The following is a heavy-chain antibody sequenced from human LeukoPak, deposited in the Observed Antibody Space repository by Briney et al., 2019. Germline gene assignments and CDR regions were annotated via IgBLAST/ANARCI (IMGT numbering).Heavy chain of an antibody. V-gene: IGHV3-9*01. Sequence: GGSLRLSCEASGFTFDDYAMHWVRQPPGKGLEWVSGISWNSGSIGYADSVKGRFTISRDNAKNSLYLQMNSLRAEDTALYYCAKDIHYDSSGYFDYWGQGTLVTVSS. CDR3: AKDIHYDSSGYFDY. D-gene: IGHD3-22*01. CDR2: ISWNSGSI. J-gene: IGHJ4*02. CDR1: GFTFDDYA.